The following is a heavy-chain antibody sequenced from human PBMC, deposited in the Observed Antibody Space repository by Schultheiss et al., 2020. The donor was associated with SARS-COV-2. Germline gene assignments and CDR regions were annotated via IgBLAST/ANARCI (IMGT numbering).Heavy chain of an antibody. CDR1: GGTFSSYA. Sequence: SVKVSCKASGGTFSSYAISWVRQAPGQGLEWMGGIIPIFGTANYAQKFQGRVTITADESTSTAYMELRSLRSDDTAVYYCARVGESIAVAGWYDYYYYMDVWGKGTTVTVSS. V-gene: IGHV1-69*13. J-gene: IGHJ6*03. CDR2: IIPIFGTA. D-gene: IGHD6-19*01. CDR3: ARVGESIAVAGWYDYYYYMDV.